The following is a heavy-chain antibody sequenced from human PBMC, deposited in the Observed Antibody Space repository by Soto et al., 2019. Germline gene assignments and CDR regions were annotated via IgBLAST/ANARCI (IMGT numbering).Heavy chain of an antibody. CDR3: ARGSRIAVAGINWFDP. V-gene: IGHV4-34*01. Sequence: SETLSLTCAVYGGSFSGYYWSWIRQPPGKGLEWIGEINHSGSTNYNPSLKSRVTISVDTSKNQFSLKLSSVTAADTAVYYCARGSRIAVAGINWFDPWGQGTLVTVSS. CDR2: INHSGST. CDR1: GGSFSGYY. D-gene: IGHD6-19*01. J-gene: IGHJ5*02.